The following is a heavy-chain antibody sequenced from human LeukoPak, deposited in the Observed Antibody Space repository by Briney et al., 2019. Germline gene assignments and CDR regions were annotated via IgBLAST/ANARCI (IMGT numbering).Heavy chain of an antibody. Sequence: AASVKVSCKASGYTFTSYDINWVRQATGQGLEWMGWMNPNSGNTGYAQKFQGRVTITRNTSISTAYMELSSLKSEDTAVYYCARNGIAAAGTDYWGQGTLVTVSS. CDR2: MNPNSGNT. D-gene: IGHD6-13*01. V-gene: IGHV1-8*03. J-gene: IGHJ4*02. CDR3: ARNGIAAAGTDY. CDR1: GYTFTSYD.